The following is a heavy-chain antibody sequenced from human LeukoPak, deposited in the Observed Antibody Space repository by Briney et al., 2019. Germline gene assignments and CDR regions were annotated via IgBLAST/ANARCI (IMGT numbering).Heavy chain of an antibody. J-gene: IGHJ4*02. D-gene: IGHD3-22*01. V-gene: IGHV1-69*06. Sequence: SVKVSCKASGGTFSSYAISWVRQAPGQGLEWMGGIIPIFGTANYAQKFQGRVTITADKSTSTAYMELSSLRSEDTAVYYCAWDPYYYDSSGYYSSGGPLFDYWGQGTLVTVSS. CDR2: IIPIFGTA. CDR1: GGTFSSYA. CDR3: AWDPYYYDSSGYYSSGGPLFDY.